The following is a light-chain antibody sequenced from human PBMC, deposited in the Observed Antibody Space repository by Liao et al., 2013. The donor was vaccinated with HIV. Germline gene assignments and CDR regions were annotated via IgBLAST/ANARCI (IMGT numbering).Light chain of an antibody. CDR2: RDS. Sequence: SYELTQPPSVSVSPGQTARITCSGDALPKQFGYWYQQKPGQAPVLVIYRDSNRPSGIPERFSGSNSGNTATLTISRAQAGDEADYYCQAWDSSTDVIFGGGTKLAVL. CDR3: QAWDSSTDVI. V-gene: IGLV3-9*01. J-gene: IGLJ2*01. CDR1: ALPKQF.